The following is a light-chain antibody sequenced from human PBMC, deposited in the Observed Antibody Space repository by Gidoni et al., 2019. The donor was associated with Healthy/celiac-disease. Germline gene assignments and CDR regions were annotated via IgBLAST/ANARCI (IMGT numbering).Light chain of an antibody. CDR2: DAS. Sequence: DIQMKQSPSSLAASVGDRVNITCQASQDISNYLNWYQQKPGKATKLLIYDASNLETGVPSRFSGSGSGTDVTFTISRLQPEDIATYYCQQYDNLPLTFGGGIQVEIK. CDR1: QDISNY. CDR3: QQYDNLPLT. V-gene: IGKV1-33*01. J-gene: IGKJ4*01.